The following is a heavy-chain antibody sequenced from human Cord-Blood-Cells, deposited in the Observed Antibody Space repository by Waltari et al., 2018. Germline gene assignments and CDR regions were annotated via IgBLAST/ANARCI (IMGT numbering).Heavy chain of an antibody. D-gene: IGHD6-6*01. V-gene: IGHV3-9*01. CDR2: ISWNSGSI. Sequence: EVQLVASGGGLVQPGRSLRLYCAASGFTFDDYAMHWVRQAQGKGLEWVSCISWNSGSIGYADSVKGRFTISRDNAKNSLYLQMNSLRAEDTALYYCAKGVYSSSFYYFDYWGQGTLVTVSS. CDR3: AKGVYSSSFYYFDY. CDR1: GFTFDDYA. J-gene: IGHJ4*02.